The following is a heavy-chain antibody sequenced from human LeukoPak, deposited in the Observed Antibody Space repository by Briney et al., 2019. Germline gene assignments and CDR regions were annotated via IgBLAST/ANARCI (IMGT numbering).Heavy chain of an antibody. D-gene: IGHD6-13*01. CDR3: ARFGYSSSWYVIDY. Sequence: GGSLRLSCAASGFTFSSYWMHWVRQAPGKGLVWVSRINTDGSSTNYADSVKGRFTISRDNAKNTVYLQMNSLRAEDTAVYYCARFGYSSSWYVIDYWGQGTLVTVSS. J-gene: IGHJ4*02. CDR2: INTDGSST. CDR1: GFTFSSYW. V-gene: IGHV3-74*01.